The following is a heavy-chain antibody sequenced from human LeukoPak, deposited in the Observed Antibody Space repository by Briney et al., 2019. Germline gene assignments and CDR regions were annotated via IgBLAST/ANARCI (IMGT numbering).Heavy chain of an antibody. V-gene: IGHV3-11*04. J-gene: IGHJ4*02. CDR1: GFTFSDYY. CDR3: ARLYRSGSWALYYFDY. Sequence: PGGSLRLSCAASGFTFSDYYMSWIRQAPGKGREWVSYISTSGSTIYYADSVKGRFTISRDNAKNSLYLQINSLRAEDTAVYYCARLYRSGSWALYYFDYWGQGTLVTVSS. CDR2: ISTSGSTI. D-gene: IGHD6-19*01.